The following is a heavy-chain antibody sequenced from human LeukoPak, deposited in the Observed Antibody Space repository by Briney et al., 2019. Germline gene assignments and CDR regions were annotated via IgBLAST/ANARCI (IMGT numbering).Heavy chain of an antibody. J-gene: IGHJ4*02. V-gene: IGHV3-30-3*01. D-gene: IGHD3-10*01. CDR1: GFTFSSYA. CDR3: ARSPSYYYGSGSYYFDY. CDR2: ISYDGSNK. Sequence: PGRSLRLSCAASGFTFSSYAMHWVRQAPGKGLEWAAVISYDGSNKYYADSVKGRFTISRDNSKNTLYLQMNSLRAEDTAVYYCARSPSYYYGSGSYYFDYWGQGTLVTVSS.